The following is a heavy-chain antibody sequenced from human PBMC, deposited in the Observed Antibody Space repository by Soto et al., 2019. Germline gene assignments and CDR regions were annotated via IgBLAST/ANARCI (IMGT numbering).Heavy chain of an antibody. V-gene: IGHV1-2*02. CDR3: ARSAASGSGSYHFDP. CDR1: GYTFTGYY. Sequence: GASVKVSCKASGYTFTGYYMHWVRQAPGQGLEWMGWINPNSGGTNYAQKFQGRVTMTRDTSISTAYMELSRLRSDDTAVYYCARSAASGSGSYHFDPWGQGTLVTVSS. CDR2: INPNSGGT. D-gene: IGHD3-10*01. J-gene: IGHJ5*02.